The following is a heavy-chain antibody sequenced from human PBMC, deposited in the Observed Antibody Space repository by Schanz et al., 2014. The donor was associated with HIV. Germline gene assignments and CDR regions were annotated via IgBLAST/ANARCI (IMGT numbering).Heavy chain of an antibody. V-gene: IGHV1-46*01. D-gene: IGHD3-10*01. CDR1: GYTFGNYY. CDR3: ARELMATGGFDY. Sequence: QVLLVQSGTEVKKPGASVKLSCKASGYTFGNYYIHWVRQAPGEGLEWMGIINPPGGTTTFAQKFRDRVTMTRDTSTSTVYMELSSLTSEDTAIYSCARELMATGGFDYWGQGTLVTVTS. J-gene: IGHJ4*02. CDR2: INPPGGTT.